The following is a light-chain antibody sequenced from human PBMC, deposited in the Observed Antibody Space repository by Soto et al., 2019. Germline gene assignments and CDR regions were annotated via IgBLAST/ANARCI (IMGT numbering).Light chain of an antibody. CDR3: QQRSNWPPT. Sequence: EIVLTQSPATLSLSPGERATLSCRASQSVSSYLAWYQQKPGQAPRLLIYDASNRATGIPARFSGSGSGTDFTLTISSLEPEEFAVYYCQQRSNWPPTFGQGTRLEI. J-gene: IGKJ5*01. CDR1: QSVSSY. CDR2: DAS. V-gene: IGKV3-11*01.